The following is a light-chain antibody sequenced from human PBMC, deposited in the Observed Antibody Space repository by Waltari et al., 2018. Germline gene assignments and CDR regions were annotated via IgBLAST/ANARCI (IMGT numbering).Light chain of an antibody. Sequence: VLTQSPATLSLSPGDRATLSCRASQYIGDYLAWYQPKPGPEPRLLLSEASNRATGGPDRFSASGSGTDFTLTVSSLEPEDFAVYYCQNRRNWPLLTFGGGTKVEIK. CDR3: QNRRNWPLLT. V-gene: IGKV3-11*01. J-gene: IGKJ4*01. CDR2: EAS. CDR1: QYIGDY.